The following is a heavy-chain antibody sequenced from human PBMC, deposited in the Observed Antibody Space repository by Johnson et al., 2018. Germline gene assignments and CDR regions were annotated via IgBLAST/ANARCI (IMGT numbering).Heavy chain of an antibody. V-gene: IGHV4-59*01. CDR2: IYSNGGT. CDR3: VRARGDYVWGGYPLDY. CDR1: GDSMDGYY. J-gene: IGHJ4*02. Sequence: QVQLQESGPGLVKPSETLSLTCIVSGDSMDGYYWTWIRQTPGKGLEWIVNIYSNGGTNHNPSLKSRVAISLDMSKSQFSLKLNSVVAADTAVYYCVRARGDYVWGGYPLDYWGQGLLVTVSS. D-gene: IGHD3-10*02.